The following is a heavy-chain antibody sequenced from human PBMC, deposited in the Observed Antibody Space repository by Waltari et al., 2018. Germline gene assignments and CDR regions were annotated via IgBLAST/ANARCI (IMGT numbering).Heavy chain of an antibody. J-gene: IGHJ6*02. V-gene: IGHV3-74*03. Sequence: EEQLVESGGGLVQPGDSLRLSCAASGFTFSSFWWNWARQAPGKGPLGVSRISTDASDTTYADSVKGRFTISRDNARNTLYLQMNRLRAEDTAVYFCARVSRRTYRSPVPGRHYYYGMDVWGQGTTVTVSS. D-gene: IGHD1-1*01. CDR3: ARVSRRTYRSPVPGRHYYYGMDV. CDR1: GFTFSSFW. CDR2: ISTDASDT.